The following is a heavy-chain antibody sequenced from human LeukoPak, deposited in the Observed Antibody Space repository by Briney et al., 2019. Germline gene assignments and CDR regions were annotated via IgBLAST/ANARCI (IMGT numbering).Heavy chain of an antibody. J-gene: IGHJ4*02. Sequence: GGSLRLSCAASGFAFNTYSMNWVRQAPGKGLEWVSFIFSSSTYIYYTDSVKGRFTISRDNARNSLYLQMDNLRAEDTGVYYCARDFCDGFALDYWGQGTLVTVSS. V-gene: IGHV3-21*03. CDR2: IFSSSTYI. D-gene: IGHD2-21*02. CDR1: GFAFNTYS. CDR3: ARDFCDGFALDY.